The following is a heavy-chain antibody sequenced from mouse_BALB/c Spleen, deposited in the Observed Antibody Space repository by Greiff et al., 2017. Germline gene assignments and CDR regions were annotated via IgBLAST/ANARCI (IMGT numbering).Heavy chain of an antibody. CDR1: GYTFTSYW. J-gene: IGHJ2*01. Sequence: VQLQQSGTVLARPGASVKMSCKASGYTFTSYWMHWVKQRPGQGLEWIGAIYPGNSDTSYNQKFKGKAKLTAVTSTSTAYMELSSLTNEDSAVYYCTRSDFYYGSSFDYWGQGTTLTVSS. D-gene: IGHD1-1*01. CDR2: IYPGNSDT. CDR3: TRSDFYYGSSFDY. V-gene: IGHV1-5*01.